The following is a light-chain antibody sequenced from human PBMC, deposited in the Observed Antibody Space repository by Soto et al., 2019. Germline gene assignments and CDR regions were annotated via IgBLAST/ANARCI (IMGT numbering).Light chain of an antibody. CDR2: RTF. CDR3: AAWDDRVDEYV. CDR1: ASNIGSKA. Sequence: VLTQSPSASRTPGQSVTISCSGSASNIGSKAVNWYQQFPGTAPKLIIYRTFERPSGVPARFYGSKSGTSASLAINGLQSEDEADYYCAAWDDRVDEYVFGTGTKVTVL. V-gene: IGLV1-44*01. J-gene: IGLJ1*01.